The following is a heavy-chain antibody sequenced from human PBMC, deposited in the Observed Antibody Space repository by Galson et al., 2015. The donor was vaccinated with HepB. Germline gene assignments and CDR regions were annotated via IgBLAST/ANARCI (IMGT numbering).Heavy chain of an antibody. CDR3: ACYLVHWYFDL. D-gene: IGHD6-13*01. V-gene: IGHV3-21*01. CDR1: GFTFSSYS. Sequence: SLRLSCAASGFTFSSYSMNWVRQAPEKGLEWVSSISSSSSYIYYADSVKGRFTISRDNAKNSLYLQMNSLRAEDTAVYYCACYLVHWYFDLWGRGTLVTVSS. J-gene: IGHJ2*01. CDR2: ISSSSSYI.